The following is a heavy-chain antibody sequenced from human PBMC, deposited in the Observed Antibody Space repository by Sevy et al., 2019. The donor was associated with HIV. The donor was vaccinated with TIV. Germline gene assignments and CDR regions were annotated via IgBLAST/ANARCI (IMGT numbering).Heavy chain of an antibody. Sequence: GESLKISCVASGFTFSDYDMNWVRQSPGRGLEWIAYTTGSGRNRYYADSVKGRFIISRDNAKSSVFLEMNTLRDEDTALYYCAREQLASVGGGLDHWGQGILVTVSS. D-gene: IGHD1-1*01. J-gene: IGHJ5*02. CDR2: TTGSGRNR. V-gene: IGHV3-48*03. CDR1: GFTFSDYD. CDR3: AREQLASVGGGLDH.